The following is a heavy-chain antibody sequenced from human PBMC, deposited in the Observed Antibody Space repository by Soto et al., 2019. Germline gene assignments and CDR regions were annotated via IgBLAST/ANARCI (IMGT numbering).Heavy chain of an antibody. CDR1: GGSISSGGYY. CDR2: MYYNGGT. CDR3: ARGKDSITGTTT. D-gene: IGHD1-7*01. V-gene: IGHV4-31*03. Sequence: QVQLQESGPGLVKPSQTLSLTCSVSGGSISSGGYYWSWVRQHPGKGLEWIGHMYYNGGTYNNPSLKRRPTTSRVTPQNQFSLRLCSVTAADTVVYYCARGKDSITGTTTWGQGILVTVSS. J-gene: IGHJ4*02.